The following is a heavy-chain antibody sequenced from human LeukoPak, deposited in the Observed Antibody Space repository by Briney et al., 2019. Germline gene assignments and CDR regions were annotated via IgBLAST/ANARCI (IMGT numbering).Heavy chain of an antibody. J-gene: IGHJ4*02. D-gene: IGHD1-1*01. CDR2: ISSSGSTI. CDR1: GFTFSSYA. Sequence: PGGSLRLSCAASGFTFSSYAMSWVRQAPGKGLEWVSYISSSGSTIYYADSVKGRFTISRDNAKNSLYLQMNSLRAEDTAVYYCARDHWNDVSYWGQGTLVTVSS. CDR3: ARDHWNDVSY. V-gene: IGHV3-48*04.